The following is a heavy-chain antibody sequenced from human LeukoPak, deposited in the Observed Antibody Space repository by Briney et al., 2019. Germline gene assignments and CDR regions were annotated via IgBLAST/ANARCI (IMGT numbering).Heavy chain of an antibody. CDR2: IYYSGST. CDR3: ARYGSGSYYTLDYYYYYGMDV. J-gene: IGHJ6*02. Sequence: SETLSLTCTVSGGSISSYYWSWIRQPPGKGLEWIGYIYYSGSTNYNPSLKSRVTISVDTSKNQFSLKLSSVTAADTGVYYCARYGSGSYYTLDYYYYYGMDVWGQGTTGTVSS. CDR1: GGSISSYY. D-gene: IGHD3-10*01. V-gene: IGHV4-59*01.